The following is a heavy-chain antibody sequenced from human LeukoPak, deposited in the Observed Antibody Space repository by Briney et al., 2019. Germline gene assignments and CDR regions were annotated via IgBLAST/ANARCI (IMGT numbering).Heavy chain of an antibody. D-gene: IGHD3-16*01. CDR1: GGTFSSNA. J-gene: IGHJ4*02. V-gene: IGHV1-69*06. CDR2: IMPMFRTV. Sequence: SVKVSCKASGGTFSSNAINWVRQAPGQGLEWMGNIMPMFRTVKYAQKFQGRVTITADKSTSTAYMELSSLRSEDTAVYYCAGGGRGANYFDYWGQGTLVTVSS. CDR3: AGGGRGANYFDY.